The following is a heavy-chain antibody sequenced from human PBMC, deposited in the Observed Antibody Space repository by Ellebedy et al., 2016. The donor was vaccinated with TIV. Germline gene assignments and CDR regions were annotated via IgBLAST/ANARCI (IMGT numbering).Heavy chain of an antibody. CDR1: GFTFSSYW. V-gene: IGHV3-74*01. CDR2: INSDETST. J-gene: IGHJ4*02. D-gene: IGHD3-22*01. CDR3: AGTPITMKTD. Sequence: GESLKISCAASGFTFSSYWMHWVRQAPGKGLVWVSRINSDETSTSYADSVRGRFTISRDNAKNTLYLQMKSLRAEDTAVYYCAGTPITMKTDWGQGTLVTVSS.